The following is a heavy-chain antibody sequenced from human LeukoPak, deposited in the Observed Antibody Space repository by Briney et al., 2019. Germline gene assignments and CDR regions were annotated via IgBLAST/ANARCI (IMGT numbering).Heavy chain of an antibody. CDR1: GGSISSYY. CDR2: IYYSGST. D-gene: IGHD5-24*01. Sequence: SETPSLTCTVSGGSISSYYWSWIRQPPGKGLEWIGYIYYSGSTNYNPSLKSRVTISVDTSKNQFSLKLSSVTAADTAVYYCARLMNGATYYYYYYGMDVWGQGTTVTVSS. V-gene: IGHV4-59*08. J-gene: IGHJ6*02. CDR3: ARLMNGATYYYYYYGMDV.